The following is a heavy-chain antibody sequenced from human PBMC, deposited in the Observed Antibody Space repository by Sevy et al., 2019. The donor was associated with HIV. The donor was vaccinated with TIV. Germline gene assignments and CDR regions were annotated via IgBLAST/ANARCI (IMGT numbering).Heavy chain of an antibody. CDR3: ARVRGTISPYYYFGMDV. V-gene: IGHV3-49*03. Sequence: GGSLRLSCTASGFNFGDYAMSWCRQAPGKGLEWIGFIRSKTYGGTIEYAASVKGRFTISRDDSNSIASLQMNSLKTEDTAVYYCARVRGTISPYYYFGMDVWGQGTTVTVSS. CDR2: IRSKTYGGTI. J-gene: IGHJ6*02. CDR1: GFNFGDYA. D-gene: IGHD3-16*01.